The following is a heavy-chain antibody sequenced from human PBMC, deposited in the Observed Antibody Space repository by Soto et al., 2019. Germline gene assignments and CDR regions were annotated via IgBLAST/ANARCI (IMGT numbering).Heavy chain of an antibody. Sequence: EVRLVESEGGLVQPGGSLSLSCAASGFTFSYYWMRWVSQAPGQGLLWVSRIHSDGSSTTYADSVKGRLTISRDNAKNTVSLHMNSLRVEDTGVYFCARGDRGAFNLWSQATIVTVSS. CDR1: GFTFSYYW. D-gene: IGHD2-21*02. CDR3: ARGDRGAFNL. V-gene: IGHV3-74*01. CDR2: IHSDGSST. J-gene: IGHJ3*01.